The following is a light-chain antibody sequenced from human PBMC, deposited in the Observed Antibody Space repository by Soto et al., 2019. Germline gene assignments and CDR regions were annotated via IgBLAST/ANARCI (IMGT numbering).Light chain of an antibody. CDR1: QSISSSS. CDR2: DTS. J-gene: IGKJ4*01. V-gene: IGKV3-20*01. CDR3: QQYSISPLT. Sequence: EIVLTQSPGTLSLSPGERATLSCRASQSISSSSLAWYQQKPGQAPSLLIYDTSSSATGVPDRFSGSGSGTYFNLTISRLEPEDFAVYYCQQYSISPLTFGGGTKVEI.